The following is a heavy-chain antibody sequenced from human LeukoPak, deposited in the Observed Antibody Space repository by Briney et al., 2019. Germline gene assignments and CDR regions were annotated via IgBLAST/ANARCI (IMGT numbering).Heavy chain of an antibody. CDR3: ARETLVYYYGSGSYFWFDP. Sequence: GGSLRLSCAASGFTVSSNYMSWVRQAPGKGLEWVSVIYSGGSTYYADSVKGRFTISRDNAKNSLYLQMNSLRAEDTAVYYCARETLVYYYGSGSYFWFDPWGQGTLVTVSS. D-gene: IGHD3-10*01. V-gene: IGHV3-66*01. CDR2: IYSGGST. CDR1: GFTVSSNY. J-gene: IGHJ5*02.